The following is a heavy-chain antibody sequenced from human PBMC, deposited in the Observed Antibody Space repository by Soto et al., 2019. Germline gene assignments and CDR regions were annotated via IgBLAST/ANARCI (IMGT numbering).Heavy chain of an antibody. V-gene: IGHV4-4*02. CDR3: AREYEWRELGNGGTCFFYYGIGV. D-gene: IGHD2-15*01. CDR2: IYHSGST. J-gene: IGHJ6*01. Sequence: SETLSLTCAVSGGSISSSNWWRWVRQPPGKGLEWIGEIYHSGSTNYNPSLKSRVTISVDKSKNQFSLKLSSVTPAATAVYYRAREYEWRELGNGGTCFFYYGIGVWRKRTRVTV. CDR1: GGSISSSNW.